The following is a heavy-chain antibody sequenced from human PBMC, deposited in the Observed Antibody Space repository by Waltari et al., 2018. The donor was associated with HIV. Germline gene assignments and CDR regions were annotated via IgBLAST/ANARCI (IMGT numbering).Heavy chain of an antibody. CDR2: ISYDGSNK. CDR3: AKTFGDSSGYDI. D-gene: IGHD3-22*01. Sequence: QVQLVESGGGVVQPGRSLSLSCAASGFTFSSYGMHWVRQAPGKGLEWVAVISYDGSNKYYADSVKGRFTISRDNSKNTLYLQMNSLRAEDTAVYYCAKTFGDSSGYDIWGQGTMVTVSS. V-gene: IGHV3-30*18. CDR1: GFTFSSYG. J-gene: IGHJ3*02.